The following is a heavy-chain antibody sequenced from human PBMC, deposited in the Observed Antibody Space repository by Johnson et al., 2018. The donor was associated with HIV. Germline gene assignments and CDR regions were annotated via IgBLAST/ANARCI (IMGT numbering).Heavy chain of an antibody. CDR2: LYSGGRT. CDR3: ARYREMPAWRDAFDI. Sequence: VQLVESGGGLVQPGGSLRLSCAASGFTVSSNYLTWVRQAPGKGLEWVSTLYSGGRTYYADSVKGRFTMSRDNSKNTIYLQTNSLRREDTAVYYCARYREMPAWRDAFDIWGQGTMVTVSS. CDR1: GFTVSSNY. J-gene: IGHJ3*02. V-gene: IGHV3-66*02. D-gene: IGHD1-14*01.